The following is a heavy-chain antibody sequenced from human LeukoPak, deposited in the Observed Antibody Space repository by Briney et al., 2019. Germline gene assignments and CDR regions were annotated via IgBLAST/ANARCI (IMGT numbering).Heavy chain of an antibody. Sequence: PGASLRLSCAASGFTFSSYAMSWVRQAPGKGLEWVSTISGSGGGTYYADSVKGRFTISRDNSKNTLYLQMSSLRAEDTAVYYCAEGEAITMVRGVVDYWGQGTLVTVSS. J-gene: IGHJ4*02. CDR1: GFTFSSYA. D-gene: IGHD3-10*01. CDR3: AEGEAITMVRGVVDY. CDR2: ISGSGGGT. V-gene: IGHV3-23*01.